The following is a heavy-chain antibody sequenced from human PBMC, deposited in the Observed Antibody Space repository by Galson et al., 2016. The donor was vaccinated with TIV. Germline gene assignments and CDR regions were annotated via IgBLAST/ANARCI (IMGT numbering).Heavy chain of an antibody. CDR3: ARSRSVVAPNCVDP. Sequence: SVKVSCKASGYTFTRSHINCVRQATGQGLEWMGRINRDSGNTGYVQKFQGRVTITRNIPASTVYMELSSLRSEDPAVYYCARSRSVVAPNCVDPWGQGTLVTVSS. J-gene: IGHJ5*02. CDR2: INRDSGNT. V-gene: IGHV1-8*02. CDR1: GYTFTRSH. D-gene: IGHD2-2*01.